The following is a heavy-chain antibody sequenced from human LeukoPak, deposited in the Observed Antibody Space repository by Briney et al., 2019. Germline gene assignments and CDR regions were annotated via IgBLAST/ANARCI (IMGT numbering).Heavy chain of an antibody. CDR2: IYSGGST. CDR1: GFTVSSNY. D-gene: IGHD3-3*01. V-gene: IGHV3-66*02. J-gene: IGHJ4*02. Sequence: GGSLRLSCAASGFTVSSNYMSWVRQAPGKGLEWVSVIYSGGSTYYADSVKGRFTISRDNSKNTLYLQMNSLRAEDTAVYYCARDVAIFGVVIGDYWGQGTLVTVSS. CDR3: ARDVAIFGVVIGDY.